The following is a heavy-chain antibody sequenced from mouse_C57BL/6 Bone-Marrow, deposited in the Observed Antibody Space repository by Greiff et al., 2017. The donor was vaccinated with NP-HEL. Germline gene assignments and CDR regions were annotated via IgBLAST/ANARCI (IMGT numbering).Heavy chain of an antibody. CDR2: IYWDDDK. V-gene: IGHV8-12*01. CDR1: GFSLSTSGMG. Sequence: QVQLKESGPGILQPSQTLSLTCSFSGFSLSTSGMGVSWIRQPSGKGLEWLVHIYWDDDKRDNPSMKSRLTISKDTSRNQVFLKITSVDTADTATYDCAQAKIYCGNYYMDYWGQGTTLTVSS. J-gene: IGHJ2*01. D-gene: IGHD2-1*01. CDR3: AQAKIYCGNYYMDY.